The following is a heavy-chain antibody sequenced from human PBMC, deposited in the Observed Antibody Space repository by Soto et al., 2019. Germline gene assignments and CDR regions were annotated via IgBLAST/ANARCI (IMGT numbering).Heavy chain of an antibody. V-gene: IGHV1-69*12. Sequence: QVQLVQSGAEVKKPGSSVKVSCKASGGTFSSYAISWVRQAPGQGLEWMGGIIPIFGTANYAQKFQGRVTITADESTSTAYMELSGLRSEDTAVYYCAGVEYSSGWYGWCDPWGQGTLVTVSS. CDR1: GGTFSSYA. CDR3: AGVEYSSGWYGWCDP. J-gene: IGHJ5*02. D-gene: IGHD6-19*01. CDR2: IIPIFGTA.